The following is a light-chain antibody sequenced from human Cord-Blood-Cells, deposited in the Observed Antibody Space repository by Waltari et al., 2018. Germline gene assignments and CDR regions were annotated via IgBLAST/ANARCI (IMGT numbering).Light chain of an antibody. Sequence: GTPGQRVTISCSGSSSNIGSNTVNWYQQLPGTAPKLLIYSNNQRPSGVPDRFSGSKSGTSASLAISGLQSEDEADYYCAAWDDSLNGVVFGGGTKLTVL. CDR2: SNN. J-gene: IGLJ2*01. CDR1: SSNIGSNT. CDR3: AAWDDSLNGVV. V-gene: IGLV1-44*01.